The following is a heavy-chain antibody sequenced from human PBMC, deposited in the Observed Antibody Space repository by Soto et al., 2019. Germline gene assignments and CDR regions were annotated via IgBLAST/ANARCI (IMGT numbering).Heavy chain of an antibody. D-gene: IGHD6-19*01. CDR1: GGSISSSSYY. J-gene: IGHJ4*02. CDR3: ARHAYRSGWADH. V-gene: IGHV4-39*01. CDR2: IYYSGST. Sequence: QLQESGPGLVTPSETLSLTCTVSGGSISSSSYYWGWIRQPPGKGLEWIGTIYYSGSTYYNPSLKSRVTISVDTSKNQFSLKLSSVTAADTAVYYCARHAYRSGWADHWGQGTLVTVSS.